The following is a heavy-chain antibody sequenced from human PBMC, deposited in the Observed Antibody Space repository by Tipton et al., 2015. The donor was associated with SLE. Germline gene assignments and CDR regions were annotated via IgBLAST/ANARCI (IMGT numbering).Heavy chain of an antibody. J-gene: IGHJ4*02. CDR3: ARENRSLRGLFDY. D-gene: IGHD4-17*01. CDR2: INHSGST. V-gene: IGHV4-34*01. Sequence: TLSLTCAVYGGSFSGYYWSWIRQPPGKGLEWIGEINHSGSTNYNPSLKSRVTISVDTSKNQFSLKLSSVTAADTAVYYCARENRSLRGLFDYWGQGTLVTVSS. CDR1: GGSFSGYY.